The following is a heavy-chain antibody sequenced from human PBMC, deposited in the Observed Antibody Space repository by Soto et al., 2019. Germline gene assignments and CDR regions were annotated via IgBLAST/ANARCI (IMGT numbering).Heavy chain of an antibody. Sequence: EVQLLESGGGLVQPGGSLRLSCAASGFTFSSYAMSWVRQAPGKGLEWVSAISGSGGSTYYADSVKGRFTISRDNSKNTLYLQMNSLRAEDTAVYYWAKQLGVVTDNLDYWGQGTLVTVSS. CDR3: AKQLGVVTDNLDY. V-gene: IGHV3-23*01. CDR2: ISGSGGST. J-gene: IGHJ4*02. CDR1: GFTFSSYA. D-gene: IGHD3-3*01.